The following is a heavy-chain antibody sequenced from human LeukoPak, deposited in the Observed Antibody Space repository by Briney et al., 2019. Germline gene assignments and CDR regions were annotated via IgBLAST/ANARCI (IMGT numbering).Heavy chain of an antibody. CDR1: GYTFTSYY. V-gene: IGHV1-46*01. CDR2: INPSGGSR. Sequence: ASVKVSCKASGYTFTSYYMHWVRQAPGQGLEWMGIINPSGGSRSYAQKFQGRVTMTRRTSTNTVYMELSSLRSEDTAVYYCARDTLPNSGIAVAGEFDPWGQGTLVTVSS. CDR3: ARDTLPNSGIAVAGEFDP. J-gene: IGHJ5*02. D-gene: IGHD6-19*01.